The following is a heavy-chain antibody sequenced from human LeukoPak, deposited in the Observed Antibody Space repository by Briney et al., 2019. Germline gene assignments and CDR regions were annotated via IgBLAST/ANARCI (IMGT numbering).Heavy chain of an antibody. V-gene: IGHV1-18*01. CDR2: ISAYNGNT. Sequence: ASVKVSCKASGGTFSSYAISWVRQAPGQGLEWMGWISAYNGNTNYAQKLQGRVTMTTDTSTSTAYMELRSLRSDDTAVYYCARDPWDTAMENFDYWGQGTLVTVSS. CDR1: GGTFSSYA. D-gene: IGHD5-18*01. CDR3: ARDPWDTAMENFDY. J-gene: IGHJ4*02.